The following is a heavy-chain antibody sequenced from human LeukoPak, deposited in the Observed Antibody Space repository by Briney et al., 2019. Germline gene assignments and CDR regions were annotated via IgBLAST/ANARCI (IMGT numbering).Heavy chain of an antibody. V-gene: IGHV1-2*02. CDR2: INPNSGGT. J-gene: IGHJ4*02. Sequence: ASVKVSCKASGYTFTGYYMHWVRQAPGQGLEWMGWINPNSGGTNYAQKFQGRVTMTRDTSISTAYMELSRLRSDDTAVYYCARGDYVWGSYPDYWGQGTLVTVSS. CDR1: GYTFTGYY. CDR3: ARGDYVWGSYPDY. D-gene: IGHD3-16*02.